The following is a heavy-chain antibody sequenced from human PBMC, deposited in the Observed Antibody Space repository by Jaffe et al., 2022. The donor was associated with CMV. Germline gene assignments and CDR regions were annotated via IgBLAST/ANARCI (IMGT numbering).Heavy chain of an antibody. J-gene: IGHJ4*02. D-gene: IGHD2-15*01. CDR3: ARHECSGGSCSFDY. CDR1: GGSISSSSYY. Sequence: QLQLQESGPGLVKPSETLSLTCTVSGGSISSSSYYWGWIRQPPGKGLEWIGSIYYSGSTYYNPSLKSRVTISVDTSKNQFSLKLSSVTAADTAVYYCARHECSGGSCSFDYWGQGTLVTVSS. V-gene: IGHV4-39*01. CDR2: IYYSGST.